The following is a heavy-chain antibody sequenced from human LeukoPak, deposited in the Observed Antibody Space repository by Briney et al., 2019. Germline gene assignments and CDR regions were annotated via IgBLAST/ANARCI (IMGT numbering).Heavy chain of an antibody. CDR1: GGSITSDY. CDR2: IYYTGNT. V-gene: IGHV4-59*01. J-gene: IGHJ4*02. Sequence: NPSETLSLTCAVSGGSITSDYWSWVRQPPGKGLEWMGDIYYTGNTNYNSSLKSRVTISADTSKNQFSLKLSSVTAADTAVYYCARSGYCSGGSCWIDSWGQGTLVTVSS. CDR3: ARSGYCSGGSCWIDS. D-gene: IGHD2-15*01.